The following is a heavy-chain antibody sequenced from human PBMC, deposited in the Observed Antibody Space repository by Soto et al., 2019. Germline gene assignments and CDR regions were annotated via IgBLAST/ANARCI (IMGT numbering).Heavy chain of an antibody. CDR2: ISSSSSTI. D-gene: IGHD2-15*01. V-gene: IGHV3-48*01. CDR1: GFTFSSYS. Sequence: GGSLRLSCAASGFTFSSYSMNWVRQAPGKGLEWVSYISSSSSTIYYADSVKGRFTISRDNAKNSLYLQMNSLRAEDTAVYYCASPVAARGDAFDIWGQGTMVTVSS. J-gene: IGHJ3*02. CDR3: ASPVAARGDAFDI.